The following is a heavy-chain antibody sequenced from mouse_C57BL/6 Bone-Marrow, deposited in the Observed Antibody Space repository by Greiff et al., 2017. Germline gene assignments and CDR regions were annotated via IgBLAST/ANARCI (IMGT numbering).Heavy chain of an antibody. Sequence: VQLQQPGAELVMPGASVKLSCKASGYTFTSYWMHWVKQRPGQGLAWIGEIDPSDSYTNYNQKFKGQSTLTVDKSSSTAYMQLSSLTSEDSAVYYCARSPSTVVAHYYAMDYWGQGTSVTVSS. J-gene: IGHJ4*01. V-gene: IGHV1-69*01. CDR2: IDPSDSYT. CDR1: GYTFTSYW. D-gene: IGHD1-1*01. CDR3: ARSPSTVVAHYYAMDY.